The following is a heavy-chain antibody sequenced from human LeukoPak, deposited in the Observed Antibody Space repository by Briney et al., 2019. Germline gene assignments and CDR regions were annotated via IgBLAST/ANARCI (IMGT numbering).Heavy chain of an antibody. V-gene: IGHV3-74*01. CDR3: GRDLGGRSGL. D-gene: IGHD1-26*01. CDR2: INEDGSIT. CDR1: GFTFRTYW. J-gene: IGHJ4*02. Sequence: GGSLRLSCAVSGFTFRTYWMHWVRQVPDKGLVWVSRINEDGSITNYADSVTGRFRISRDNAENTLYLQMNSLRAEDTAVYYCGRDLGGRSGLWGQGTLVTVSS.